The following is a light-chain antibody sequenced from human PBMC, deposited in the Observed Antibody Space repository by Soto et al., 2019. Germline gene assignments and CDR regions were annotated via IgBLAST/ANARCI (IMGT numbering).Light chain of an antibody. CDR1: QSVSNNY. Sequence: IVLAQCPGTPARSPGERATLSCRASQSVSNNYLAWYQQKPGQAPRLLIYGASNRATGIPDRFSGSGSGTDFTLTISRLEPEDFAVYYCQQYGSSGTFGQGTKV. CDR3: QQYGSSGT. V-gene: IGKV3-20*01. J-gene: IGKJ1*01. CDR2: GAS.